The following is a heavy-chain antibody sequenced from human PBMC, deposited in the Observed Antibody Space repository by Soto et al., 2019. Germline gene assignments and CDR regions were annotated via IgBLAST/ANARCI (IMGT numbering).Heavy chain of an antibody. CDR2: INDSGNI. Sequence: QVQLQQWGAGLLKPSETLSLTCAVYGGSFSGYQWSWIRQTPGKGLEWIGEINDSGNINYNPSLKRRVTIFLDTPKKQISLKPSSVTAADTAVYSCARGLILWFGELSRRGGYYYYMDVWGKGTTVIVSS. CDR1: GGSFSGYQ. V-gene: IGHV4-34*01. J-gene: IGHJ6*03. CDR3: ARGLILWFGELSRRGGYYYYMDV. D-gene: IGHD3-10*01.